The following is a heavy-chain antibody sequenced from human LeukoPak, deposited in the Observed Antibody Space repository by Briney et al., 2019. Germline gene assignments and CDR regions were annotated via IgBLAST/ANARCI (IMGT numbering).Heavy chain of an antibody. V-gene: IGHV1-69*02. Sequence: SVKVSCKASGGTFSSYTISRVRQAPGQGLEWMGRIVPILGIANYAQEFQGRVTITADKSTSTAYMDLNSLRSEDTAVYYCARVGEDGYNNRNYAFDIWGQGTMVTVSS. J-gene: IGHJ3*02. CDR3: ARVGEDGYNNRNYAFDI. D-gene: IGHD5-24*01. CDR1: GGTFSSYT. CDR2: IVPILGIA.